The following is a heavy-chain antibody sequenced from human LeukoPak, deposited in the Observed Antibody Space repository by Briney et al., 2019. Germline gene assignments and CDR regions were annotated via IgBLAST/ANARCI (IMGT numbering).Heavy chain of an antibody. J-gene: IGHJ4*02. CDR2: ISSSSTIK. V-gene: IGHV3-48*01. Sequence: PGGSLRLSCAASGFSFSSYSMKWVRQAPGKGLEWVSYISSSSTIKYYADSVKGRFTVSSDNAKSSLYLQMNSLRAKDTAVYYCAGTDSGSYSRWFDYWGQGTLVTVSS. D-gene: IGHD1-26*01. CDR3: AGTDSGSYSRWFDY. CDR1: GFSFSSYS.